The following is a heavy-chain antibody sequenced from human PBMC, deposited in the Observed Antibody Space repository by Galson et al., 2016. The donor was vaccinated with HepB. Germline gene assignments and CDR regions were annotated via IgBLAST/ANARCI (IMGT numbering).Heavy chain of an antibody. CDR3: AGGLMVNVADN. J-gene: IGHJ4*02. Sequence: SLRLSCAPSGLTVSNNYMNWIRQGPGKGLEWVAILYPNGNTYYGDSVMGRFTISRDNFKNTLYLQMNSLTADDTAVYYCAGGLMVNVADNWGQGTRVTVSS. CDR1: GLTVSNNY. CDR2: LYPNGNT. V-gene: IGHV3-53*01. D-gene: IGHD2-8*01.